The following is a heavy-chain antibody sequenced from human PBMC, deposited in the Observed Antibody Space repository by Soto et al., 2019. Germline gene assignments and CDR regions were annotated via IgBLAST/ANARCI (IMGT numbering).Heavy chain of an antibody. CDR2: ISYDGSNK. CDR1: GFTFSSYA. V-gene: IGHV3-30-3*01. Sequence: GGSLRLSCAASGFTFSSYAMHWVRQAPGKGLEWVAVISYDGSNKYYADSVKGRFTISRDNSKNRLYLQMNSLRAEDTAVYYCARVWGSCGGDCYFHYYYYYGMDVWGQGTTVTVSS. D-gene: IGHD2-21*02. J-gene: IGHJ6*02. CDR3: ARVWGSCGGDCYFHYYYYYGMDV.